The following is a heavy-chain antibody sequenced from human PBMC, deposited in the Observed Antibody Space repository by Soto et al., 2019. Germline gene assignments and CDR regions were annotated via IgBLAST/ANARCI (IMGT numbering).Heavy chain of an antibody. D-gene: IGHD2-21*01. V-gene: IGHV3-7*01. J-gene: IGHJ5*01. Sequence: EVQLVESGGDLVQPGGSLRLSCTASGFMFNNYWMTWVRQAPGKGLEWVANIKQDGTEKYYVDSVKGRFTVSRDNAKNAVFLQMTSLRVEDTALYYCARGHYCGNSPFIDWIDFWGQGTCVTVSS. CDR2: IKQDGTEK. CDR1: GFMFNNYW. CDR3: ARGHYCGNSPFIDWIDF.